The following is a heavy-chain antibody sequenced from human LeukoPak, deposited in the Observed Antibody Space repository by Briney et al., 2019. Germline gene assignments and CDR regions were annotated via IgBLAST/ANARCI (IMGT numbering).Heavy chain of an antibody. CDR1: GGSINSGDYY. Sequence: SETLSLTCTVSGGSINSGDYYWSWIRQHPGKGLEWIGYINYSGNTYYNPSLKSRVTISVDTSKSQFSLKLSSVTAADTAVYYCAREVVDDSYYCYYYMDVWGKGTTVTVSS. V-gene: IGHV4-31*03. CDR3: AREVVDDSYYCYYYMDV. J-gene: IGHJ6*03. D-gene: IGHD1-1*01. CDR2: INYSGNT.